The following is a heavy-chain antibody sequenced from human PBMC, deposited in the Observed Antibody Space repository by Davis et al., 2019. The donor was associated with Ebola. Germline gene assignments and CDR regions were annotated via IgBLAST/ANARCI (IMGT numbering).Heavy chain of an antibody. CDR3: ARDGPPGYSSGWYWTKANWFDP. CDR2: INPNSGGT. CDR1: GYTFTGYY. J-gene: IGHJ5*02. V-gene: IGHV1-2*02. Sequence: ASVKVSCKASGYTFTGYYMHWVRQAPGQGLEWMGWINPNSGGTNYAQKFQGRVTMTRDTSISTAYMELSRLRSDDTAVYYCARDGPPGYSSGWYWTKANWFDPWGQGTLVTVSS. D-gene: IGHD6-19*01.